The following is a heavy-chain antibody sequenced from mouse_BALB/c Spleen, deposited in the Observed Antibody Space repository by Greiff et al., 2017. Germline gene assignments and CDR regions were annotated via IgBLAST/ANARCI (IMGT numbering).Heavy chain of an antibody. CDR3: ARDFGTTVVATRYAMDY. V-gene: IGHV5-4*02. CDR2: ISDGGSYT. D-gene: IGHD1-1*01. J-gene: IGHJ4*01. Sequence: EVKVVESGGGLVKPGGSLKLSCAASGFTFSDYYMYWVRQTPEKGLEWVATISDGGSYTYYPDSVKGRFTISRDNAKNNLYLQMSSLKSEDTAMYYCARDFGTTVVATRYAMDYWGQGTSVTVSS. CDR1: GFTFSDYY.